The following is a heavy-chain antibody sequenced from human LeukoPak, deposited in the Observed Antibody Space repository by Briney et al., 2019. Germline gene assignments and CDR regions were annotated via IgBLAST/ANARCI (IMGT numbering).Heavy chain of an antibody. CDR2: INPSGGST. V-gene: IGHV1-46*01. CDR1: GYTFTSYY. Sequence: GASVKVSCKASGYTFTSYYMHWVRQAPGQGLEWMGIINPSGGSTSYAQKFQGRVTMTRDTSTSTVYMELSSLRSEDTAVYYCVKDPGFYDFWSGFRLGTNWFDPWGQGTLVTVSS. J-gene: IGHJ5*02. D-gene: IGHD3-3*01. CDR3: VKDPGFYDFWSGFRLGTNWFDP.